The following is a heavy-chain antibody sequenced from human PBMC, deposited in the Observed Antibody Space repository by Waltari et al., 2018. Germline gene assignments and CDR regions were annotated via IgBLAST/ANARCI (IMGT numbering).Heavy chain of an antibody. CDR3: ARLGFSSSSGLVDY. V-gene: IGHV4-38-2*01. CDR1: GYSISSGYS. CDR2: IYHSGST. Sequence: QVQLQESGPGLVKPSETLSLTCAVSGYSISSGYSWGWIRQPTGKGLEWIGSIYHSGSTYYNPSLKSRVTISVDTSKNQFSLKLSSVTAADTAVYYCARLGFSSSSGLVDYWGQGTLVTVSS. D-gene: IGHD6-13*01. J-gene: IGHJ4*02.